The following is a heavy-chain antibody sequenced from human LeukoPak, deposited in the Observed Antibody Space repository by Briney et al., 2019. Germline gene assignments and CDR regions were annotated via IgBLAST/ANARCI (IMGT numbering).Heavy chain of an antibody. Sequence: SETLSVTCTVSGGSISSDCWSWIRQPPGKGLEWIGYIYYSGSTNYNPSLKSRVTTSVDTSKDQFSLKLSSVTAADTAVYYCARDRGYCSGGSCYRWLDPWGQGTLVTVSS. CDR2: IYYSGST. D-gene: IGHD2-15*01. CDR1: GGSISSDC. V-gene: IGHV4-59*01. J-gene: IGHJ5*02. CDR3: ARDRGYCSGGSCYRWLDP.